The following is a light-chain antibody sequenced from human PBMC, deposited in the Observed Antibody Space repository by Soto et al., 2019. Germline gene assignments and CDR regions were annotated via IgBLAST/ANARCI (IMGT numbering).Light chain of an antibody. V-gene: IGKV1-39*01. CDR1: QTISFY. CDR3: QQNFSTPHT. Sequence: DIQMTQSPSSLSASVGDTVTITCRASQTISFYLNWYQQKPGKNPNLLIYSTSSLQSGVPSRFDGSGSGTEFTLTISSLQPDDFATYYCQQNFSTPHTFGQGTKLEI. J-gene: IGKJ2*01. CDR2: STS.